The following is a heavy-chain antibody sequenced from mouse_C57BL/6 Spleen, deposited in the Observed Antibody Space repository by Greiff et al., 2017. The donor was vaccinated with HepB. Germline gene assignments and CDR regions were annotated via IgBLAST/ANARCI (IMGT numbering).Heavy chain of an antibody. D-gene: IGHD2-4*01. CDR1: GYTFTSYW. V-gene: IGHV1-50*01. J-gene: IGHJ3*01. Sequence: VQLQQPGAELVKPGASVKLSCKASGYTFTSYWMQWVKQRPGQGLEWIGEIDPSDSHTNYNQKFKGKATLTVDTSSSTAYMQLSSLTSEDSAVYYCARGDYDYGGAYWGQGTLVTVSA. CDR2: IDPSDSHT. CDR3: ARGDYDYGGAY.